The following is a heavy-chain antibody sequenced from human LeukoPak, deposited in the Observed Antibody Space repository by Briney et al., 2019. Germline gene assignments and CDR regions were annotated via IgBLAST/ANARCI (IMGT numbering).Heavy chain of an antibody. CDR3: ARAEYGSGSCLDY. Sequence: GSLRLSCAASGFTFSSYSMNWVRQAPGKGLEWVSSISSSSSYIYYADSVKGRFTISRDNAKNSLYLQMNSLRAEDTAVYYCARAEYGSGSCLDYWGQGTLVTVSS. V-gene: IGHV3-21*01. J-gene: IGHJ4*02. CDR2: ISSSSSYI. D-gene: IGHD3-10*01. CDR1: GFTFSSYS.